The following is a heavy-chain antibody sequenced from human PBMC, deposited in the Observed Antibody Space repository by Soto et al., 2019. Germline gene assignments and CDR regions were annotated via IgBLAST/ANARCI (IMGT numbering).Heavy chain of an antibody. Sequence: QTGGSLRLSCAASGFTFRSYWMSWVRQAPGKGLEWVANIKQDGSEKYHVDSVKGRFTISRDNARKSLYLQMDGLRVEDTAVYFCAKDGPDDSSGYFSFDYWGQGALVTVSS. CDR1: GFTFRSYW. CDR3: AKDGPDDSSGYFSFDY. V-gene: IGHV3-7*03. J-gene: IGHJ4*02. D-gene: IGHD3-22*01. CDR2: IKQDGSEK.